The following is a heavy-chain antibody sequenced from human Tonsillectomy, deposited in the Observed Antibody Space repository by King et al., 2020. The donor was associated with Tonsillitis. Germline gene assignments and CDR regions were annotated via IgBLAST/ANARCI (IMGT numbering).Heavy chain of an antibody. V-gene: IGHV5-51*01. D-gene: IGHD2-15*01. J-gene: IGHJ4*02. CDR3: ARGENVVDPSHFDS. Sequence: VQLVQSGAEVKRPGESLKISCQASGYTFTTYWIGWVRQMPGKGLEWMAIIYPGDPDSRYSPSFQGHVTVSADKSISTAYLQWNSLKASDTAMYYCARGENVVDPSHFDSWGQGTLVTVSS. CDR1: GYTFTTYW. CDR2: IYPGDPDS.